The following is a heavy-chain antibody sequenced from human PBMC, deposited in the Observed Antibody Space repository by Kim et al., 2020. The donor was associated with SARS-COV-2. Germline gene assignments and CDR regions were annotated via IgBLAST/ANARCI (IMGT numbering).Heavy chain of an antibody. Sequence: ASVKVSCKASGYTFTSYAMNWVRQAPGQGLEWMGWINTNTGNPTYAQGFTGRFVFSLDTSVSTAYLQISSLKAEDTAVYYCARDKNLYSSSWYGGDPDNWFDPWGQGTLVTVSS. CDR1: GYTFTSYA. J-gene: IGHJ5*02. V-gene: IGHV7-4-1*02. D-gene: IGHD6-13*01. CDR2: INTNTGNP. CDR3: ARDKNLYSSSWYGGDPDNWFDP.